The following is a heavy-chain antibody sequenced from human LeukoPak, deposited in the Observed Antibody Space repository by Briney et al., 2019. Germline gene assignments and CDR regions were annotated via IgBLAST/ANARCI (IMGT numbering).Heavy chain of an antibody. J-gene: IGHJ4*02. Sequence: SQTLSLTCTASGGSISSGAYYWSWIRQHPGKGLEWIGYILHSGSTYYNPSLKSRITISVDTSKNQFSLNLTSVTAADTAVYYCARGSTYADYVFDYWGQGTLVTVSS. V-gene: IGHV4-31*03. CDR3: ARGSTYADYVFDY. CDR2: ILHSGST. CDR1: GGSISSGAYY. D-gene: IGHD4-17*01.